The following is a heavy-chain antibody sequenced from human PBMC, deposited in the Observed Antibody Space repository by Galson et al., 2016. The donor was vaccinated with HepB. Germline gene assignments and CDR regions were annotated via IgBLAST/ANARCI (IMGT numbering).Heavy chain of an antibody. J-gene: IGHJ6*03. CDR2: IAYDASTK. Sequence: SLRLSCAVSGFAFNSYTMHWVRQAPGQGLEWVAVIAYDASTKYYTESVKGRFTISRDNSKNTLYLQMNGLRAEDTAVYYCAKAMLKYWSIPLSYNMDVWGKGTTVTVSS. CDR3: AKAMLKYWSIPLSYNMDV. D-gene: IGHD2-8*02. V-gene: IGHV3-30*18. CDR1: GFAFNSYT.